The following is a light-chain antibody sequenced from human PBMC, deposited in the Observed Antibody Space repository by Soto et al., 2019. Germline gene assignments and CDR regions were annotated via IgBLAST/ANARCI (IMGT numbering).Light chain of an antibody. J-gene: IGKJ2*01. CDR3: MQAIQTPYT. Sequence: EIVMTQSPPSLTVTPGEPASISCRSSQRLLHSNGNTFLDWYLQKPGQSPQLLSYLCSNRASGVHDRVSGSEAGTDFTLKISRVEAEDVGVYYCMQAIQTPYTFGQGTKLEIK. CDR1: QRLLHSNGNTF. V-gene: IGKV2-28*01. CDR2: LCS.